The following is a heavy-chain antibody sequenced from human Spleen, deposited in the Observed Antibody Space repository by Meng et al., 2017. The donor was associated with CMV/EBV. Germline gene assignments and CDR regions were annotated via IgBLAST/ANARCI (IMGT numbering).Heavy chain of an antibody. CDR1: GGSFSGYY. Sequence: QVPLQQWGAGLLKPSETLSLTCAVYGGSFSGYYWSWIRQPPGKGLEWIGEINHSGSTNYNPSLKSRVTISVDTSKNQFSLKLSSVTAADTAVYYCARGGYYDSSGYSDYWGQGTLVTVSS. D-gene: IGHD3-22*01. CDR3: ARGGYYDSSGYSDY. CDR2: INHSGST. J-gene: IGHJ4*02. V-gene: IGHV4-34*01.